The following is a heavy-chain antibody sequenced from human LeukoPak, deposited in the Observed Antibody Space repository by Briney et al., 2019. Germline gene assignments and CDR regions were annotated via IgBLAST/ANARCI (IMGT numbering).Heavy chain of an antibody. CDR1: GFTFSSYS. CDR3: VKGPPRGSGYEFDY. CDR2: ISSNGGST. J-gene: IGHJ4*02. D-gene: IGHD3-22*01. V-gene: IGHV3-64D*09. Sequence: QTGGSLRLSCAASGFTFSSYSMQWVRQAPGKGLEYVSAISSNGGSTYYADSVKGRFTISRDNSKNTLYLQMSSLRAEDTAVYFCVKGPPRGSGYEFDYWGQGTLVTVSS.